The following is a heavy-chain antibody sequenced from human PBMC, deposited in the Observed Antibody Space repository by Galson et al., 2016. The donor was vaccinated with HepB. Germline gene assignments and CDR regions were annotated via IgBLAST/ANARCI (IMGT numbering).Heavy chain of an antibody. D-gene: IGHD1-1*01. Sequence: SLRLSCAASGFILNDYNMNWVRQAPGKGLEWLSLISGSDSTVYYADSVKGRFTFSRDNAKNSLYLQLNSLRVEDTAVYYCARVSRMGIGYSLDYWGRGTLLTVSS. CDR3: ARVSRMGIGYSLDY. J-gene: IGHJ4*02. V-gene: IGHV3-11*04. CDR2: ISGSDSTV. CDR1: GFILNDYN.